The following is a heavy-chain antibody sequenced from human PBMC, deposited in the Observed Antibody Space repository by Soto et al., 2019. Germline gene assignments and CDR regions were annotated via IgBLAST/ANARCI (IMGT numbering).Heavy chain of an antibody. D-gene: IGHD3-10*01. J-gene: IGHJ4*02. CDR3: ARLPMVRIGNYFDY. CDR2: IYYSGST. Sequence: PSETLSLTCTVSGGSISSGDYYWSWIRQPPGKGLEWIGYIYYSGSTYYNPSLKSRVTISVDTSKNQFSLKLSSVTAADTAVYYCARLPMVRIGNYFDYWGQGTLVTVS. CDR1: GGSISSGDYY. V-gene: IGHV4-30-4*01.